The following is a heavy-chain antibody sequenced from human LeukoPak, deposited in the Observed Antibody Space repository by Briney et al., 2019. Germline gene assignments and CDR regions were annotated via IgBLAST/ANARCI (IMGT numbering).Heavy chain of an antibody. Sequence: NLGESLKISCKGSGYTFTSYWIGWVRQMPGKGLEWMGIIYPDDSDTRYSPSFQGQVTISADKYISTAYLQWSSLKASDTAMYHCARHRDDDVDYWGRGTLVTVSS. V-gene: IGHV5-51*01. D-gene: IGHD5-24*01. CDR2: IYPDDSDT. J-gene: IGHJ4*02. CDR1: GYTFTSYW. CDR3: ARHRDDDVDY.